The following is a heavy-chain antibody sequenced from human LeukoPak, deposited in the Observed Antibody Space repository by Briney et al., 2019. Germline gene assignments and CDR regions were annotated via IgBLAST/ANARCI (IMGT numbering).Heavy chain of an antibody. CDR3: TTGMYSSGWL. Sequence: GGSLRLSCAASGFTFSNAWMSWIRQAPGKGLEWIGRIKSKTDGGTADYAAPVKGRFSISRDDSKNTLHLQMNSLKTDDTAVYYCTTGMYSSGWLWGQGTLVTVSA. CDR2: IKSKTDGGTA. CDR1: GFTFSNAW. V-gene: IGHV3-15*01. J-gene: IGHJ4*02. D-gene: IGHD6-19*01.